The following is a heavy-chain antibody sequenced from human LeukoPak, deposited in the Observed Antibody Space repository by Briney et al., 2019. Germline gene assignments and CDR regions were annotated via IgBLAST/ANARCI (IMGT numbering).Heavy chain of an antibody. CDR2: IYYSGST. D-gene: IGHD3-22*01. V-gene: IGHV4-31*02. Sequence: EWIGYIYYSGSTYYNPSLKGRVTISVDTPKNQFSLRLSSVTAADTAIYYCASVSYDTSLQHWGQGTLVTVSS. J-gene: IGHJ1*01. CDR3: ASVSYDTSLQH.